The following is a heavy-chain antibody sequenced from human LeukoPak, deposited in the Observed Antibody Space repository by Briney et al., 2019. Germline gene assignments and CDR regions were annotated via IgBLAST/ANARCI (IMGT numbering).Heavy chain of an antibody. J-gene: IGHJ4*02. CDR2: ISSSSTYI. CDR3: ARKKQSGGTPFDY. Sequence: GGSLRLSCAASGFTFSSYSMNWVRQAPGKGLEWISAISSSSTYIYYADSVKGRFTISRDNAKNSLYLQMNSLRDEDTAVYYCARKKQSGGTPFDYWGQGSLVTVSS. V-gene: IGHV3-21*01. D-gene: IGHD1-26*01. CDR1: GFTFSSYS.